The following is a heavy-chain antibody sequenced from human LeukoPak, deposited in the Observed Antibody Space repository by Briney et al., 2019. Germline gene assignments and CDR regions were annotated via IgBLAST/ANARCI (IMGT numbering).Heavy chain of an antibody. CDR1: GDSISSGNHY. D-gene: IGHD2-15*01. CDR2: VHYSGTA. Sequence: SETLSLTCTVSGDSISSGNHYWSWIRQPPGKGLECIGYVHYSGTAYYNPSLRSRVSVSVDTSKNQFSLKLSSVSAADTALYYCARTYCSAGTCFGGFDYWGQGTLVSVSS. CDR3: ARTYCSAGTCFGGFDY. J-gene: IGHJ4*02. V-gene: IGHV4-30-4*01.